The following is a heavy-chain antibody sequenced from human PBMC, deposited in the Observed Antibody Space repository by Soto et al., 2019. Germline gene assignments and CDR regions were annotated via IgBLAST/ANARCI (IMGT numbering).Heavy chain of an antibody. D-gene: IGHD2-8*01. J-gene: IGHJ6*03. Sequence: PSETLSLTCTVSGGSISSSSYYWGWIRQPPGKGLEWIGSIYYSGSTYYNPSLKSRVTISVDTSKNQFSLKLSSVTAADTAVYYCARQGYCTNGVCYPGEDYYYMDVWGKGTTVTVSS. CDR1: GGSISSSSYY. CDR3: ARQGYCTNGVCYPGEDYYYMDV. CDR2: IYYSGST. V-gene: IGHV4-39*01.